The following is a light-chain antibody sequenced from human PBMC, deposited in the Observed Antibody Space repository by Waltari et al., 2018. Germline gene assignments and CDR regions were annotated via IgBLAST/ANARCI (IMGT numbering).Light chain of an antibody. Sequence: QSVLTQPPSVSAAPGQKVTISCSGASTYNFVSWYQQVPGTAPKLLIYENNKRPSGIPARSTGDKSGTSATLVITGPQTGDEADYYCGTWDNSVSVSVFGGGTKLTVL. CDR2: ENN. V-gene: IGLV1-51*02. J-gene: IGLJ3*02. CDR1: STYNF. CDR3: GTWDNSVSVSV.